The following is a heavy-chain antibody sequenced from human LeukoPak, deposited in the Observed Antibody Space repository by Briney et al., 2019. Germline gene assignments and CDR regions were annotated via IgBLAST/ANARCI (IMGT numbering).Heavy chain of an antibody. CDR1: GFTFSSYG. CDR2: ISYDGSNK. D-gene: IGHD6-13*01. V-gene: IGHV3-30*03. J-gene: IGHJ4*02. Sequence: GRSLRLSCAASGFTFSSYGMHWVRQAPGKGLEWVAVISYDGSNKYYADSVKGRFTISRDNSKNTLYLQMNSLRTEDTAVYYCARDPQTIAAGGTLDYWGQGTLVTVSS. CDR3: ARDPQTIAAGGTLDY.